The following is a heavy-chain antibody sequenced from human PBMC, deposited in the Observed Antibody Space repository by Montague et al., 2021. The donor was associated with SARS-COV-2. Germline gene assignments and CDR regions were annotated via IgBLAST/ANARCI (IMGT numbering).Heavy chain of an antibody. CDR3: ARQVPFTMLVGNIFDY. CDR1: CPGIVSRSSG. CDR2: VFYSWKT. Sequence: SETLSLTCPVSCPGIVSRSSGADRMRKRLNSSLHRISNVFYSWKTYYNPSLKSRVTISVDTSKNQFSLKLSSVTAADTAVYYCARQVPFTMLVGNIFDYWGQGTLVTVSS. J-gene: IGHJ4*02. V-gene: IGHV4-39*01. D-gene: IGHD1-26*01.